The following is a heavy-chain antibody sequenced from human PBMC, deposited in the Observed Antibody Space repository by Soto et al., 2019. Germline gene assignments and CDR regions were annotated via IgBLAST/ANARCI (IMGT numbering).Heavy chain of an antibody. J-gene: IGHJ4*02. CDR2: IYYSGST. CDR3: ARGVPAGSGYYYFDY. CDR1: GGSISSGGYY. Sequence: LSLTCTVSGGSISSGGYYWSWIRQHPGKGLEWIGYIYYSGSTYYNPSLKSRVTISVDTSKNQFSLKLSSVTAADTAVYYCARGVPAGSGYYYFDYWGQGTLVTVSS. D-gene: IGHD3-22*01. V-gene: IGHV4-31*03.